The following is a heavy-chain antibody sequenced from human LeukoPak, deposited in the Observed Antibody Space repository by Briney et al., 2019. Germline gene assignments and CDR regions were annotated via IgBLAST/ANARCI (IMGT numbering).Heavy chain of an antibody. J-gene: IGHJ4*02. D-gene: IGHD3-22*01. Sequence: SETLSLTCSVSGDSIIGYYWGWIRQPPGKGLEWIGNIYYTGNTYYNSSLKSRVTISVDTSKNQFSLKLSSVTAADTAVYYCARRADYYDSSGYLQQFDYWGQGTLVTVSS. CDR1: GDSIIGYY. CDR3: ARRADYYDSSGYLQQFDY. CDR2: IYYTGNT. V-gene: IGHV4-39*07.